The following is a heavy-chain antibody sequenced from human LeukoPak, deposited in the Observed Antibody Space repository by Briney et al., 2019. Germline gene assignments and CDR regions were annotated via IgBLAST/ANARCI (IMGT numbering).Heavy chain of an antibody. CDR2: IGSSSSYI. J-gene: IGHJ4*02. D-gene: IGHD3-3*01. Sequence: GGSLRLSCAASGFTFSSYSMNWVRQAPGKGLEWVSSIGSSSSYIYYADSVKGRFTISRDNAKNSLYLQMNSLRAEDTAVYYCARDRRYDFWSGYSFDYWGQGTLVTVSS. CDR1: GFTFSSYS. V-gene: IGHV3-21*01. CDR3: ARDRRYDFWSGYSFDY.